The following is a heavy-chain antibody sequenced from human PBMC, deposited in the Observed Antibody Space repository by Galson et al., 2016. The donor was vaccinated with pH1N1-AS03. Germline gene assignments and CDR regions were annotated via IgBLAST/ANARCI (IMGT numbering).Heavy chain of an antibody. CDR2: IDASDSYT. D-gene: IGHD2-2*01. J-gene: IGHJ6*02. CDR1: GYRFANYW. CDR3: ARRDSFSGPSCSAFPYVHGMDV. V-gene: IGHV5-10-1*01. Sequence: QSGAEVKKPGESLRISCKGSGYRFANYWITWVRQMPGKGLEWMGRIDASDSYTKYNPSFQGHVSFSADKATNTAYLQWSSLQASDTAIYFCARRDSFSGPSCSAFPYVHGMDVWGHGTTLIVSS.